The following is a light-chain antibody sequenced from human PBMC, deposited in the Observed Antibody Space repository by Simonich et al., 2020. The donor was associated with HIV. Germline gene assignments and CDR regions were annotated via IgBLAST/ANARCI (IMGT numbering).Light chain of an antibody. J-gene: IGKJ4*01. CDR2: KAS. CDR3: QQYNSYSLT. V-gene: IGKV1-5*03. Sequence: IQMTQSPSSLSASVGDRVTITCRASQGIRNDLGLYQQKPGKAPKLLIYKASTLESGVPSRFSGSGSATEFTLTISSLQPDDFATYYCQQYNSYSLTFGGGTKVEIK. CDR1: QGIRND.